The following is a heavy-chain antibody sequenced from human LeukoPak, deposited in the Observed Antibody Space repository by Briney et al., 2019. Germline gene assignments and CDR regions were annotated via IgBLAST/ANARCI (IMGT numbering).Heavy chain of an antibody. CDR1: GGTFSSYA. J-gene: IGHJ4*02. CDR2: IIPIFGTT. Sequence: ASVKVSCKASGGTFSSYAISWVRQAPGQGLEWMGGIIPIFGTTNYAQKFQGRVTITADESTSTAYMELSSLRSEDTAVYFCARAGIAAAGTLDHWGQGTQVTVSS. D-gene: IGHD6-13*01. CDR3: ARAGIAAAGTLDH. V-gene: IGHV1-69*13.